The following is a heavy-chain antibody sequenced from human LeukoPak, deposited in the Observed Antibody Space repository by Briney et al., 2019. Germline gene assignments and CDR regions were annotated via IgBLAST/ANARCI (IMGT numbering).Heavy chain of an antibody. J-gene: IGHJ4*02. D-gene: IGHD6-6*01. CDR1: GFIFSNYA. V-gene: IGHV3-23*01. CDR2: ITGSGGNT. CDR3: IRGLDYFDY. Sequence: TGESLRLSCAASGFIFSNYAMGWGRQAPGKGLEWVSSITGSGGNTYYADSVKGRFTFSRDNSKNTLHLQMNSLRAEDTAVYYCIRGLDYFDYWGQGTLVTVSS.